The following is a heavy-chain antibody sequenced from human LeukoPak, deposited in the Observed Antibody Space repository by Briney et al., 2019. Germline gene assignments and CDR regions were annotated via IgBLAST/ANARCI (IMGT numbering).Heavy chain of an antibody. D-gene: IGHD2-15*01. J-gene: IGHJ4*02. CDR1: GGSFSGYY. Sequence: SETLSLTCAVYGGSFSGYYWSWIRQPPGKGLEWIGEINHSESTNYNPSLKSRVTISVDTSKNQFSLKLSSVTAADTAVYYCARMGYCSGGSCYPGGALEDYWGQGTLVTVSS. V-gene: IGHV4-34*01. CDR2: INHSEST. CDR3: ARMGYCSGGSCYPGGALEDY.